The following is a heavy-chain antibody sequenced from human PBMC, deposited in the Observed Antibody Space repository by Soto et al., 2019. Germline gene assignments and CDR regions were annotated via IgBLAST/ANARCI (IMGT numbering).Heavy chain of an antibody. Sequence: QVQLEQSGAEVKEPGASVKISCKASGYTFTTYHIHWVRQAPGQGLDWMGMIDPIGGNTGYARKFXXXXXXXXXXXXXXXXXXXXXXXXXXXXXXXXXXXXCTSSASCEGDFQHWGQGTLVTVSS. CDR2: IDPIGGNT. V-gene: IGHV1-46*01. CDR3: XXXXCTSSASCEGDFQH. CDR1: GYTFTTYH. D-gene: IGHD2-2*01. J-gene: IGHJ1*01.